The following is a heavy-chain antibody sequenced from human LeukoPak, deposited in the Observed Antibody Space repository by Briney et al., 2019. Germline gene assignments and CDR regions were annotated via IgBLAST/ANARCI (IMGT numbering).Heavy chain of an antibody. Sequence: PSETLSLTCTVSGGSISSYYWSWIRQPPGKGLEWIGYIYYSGSTNYNPSLKSRVTISVGTSKNQFSLKLSSVTAADTAVYYCARDRGRDGYNLEDYYYHGMDVWGQGTTVTVSS. CDR1: GGSISSYY. CDR3: ARDRGRDGYNLEDYYYHGMDV. J-gene: IGHJ6*02. V-gene: IGHV4-59*01. D-gene: IGHD5-24*01. CDR2: IYYSGST.